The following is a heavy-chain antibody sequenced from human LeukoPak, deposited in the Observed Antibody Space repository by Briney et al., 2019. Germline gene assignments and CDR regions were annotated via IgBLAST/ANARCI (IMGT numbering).Heavy chain of an antibody. CDR2: ISDSGST. V-gene: IGHV4-59*11. Sequence: SETLSLTCVVSGGSLSTHHWSWIRQSPGRGLERIGYISDSGSTNYNPSLKSRVTISVDTSKNQFSLMLSSVTAADTAVYYCASNYYYDSSVDWGQGTLVTVSS. CDR3: ASNYYYDSSVD. J-gene: IGHJ4*02. CDR1: GGSLSTHH. D-gene: IGHD3-22*01.